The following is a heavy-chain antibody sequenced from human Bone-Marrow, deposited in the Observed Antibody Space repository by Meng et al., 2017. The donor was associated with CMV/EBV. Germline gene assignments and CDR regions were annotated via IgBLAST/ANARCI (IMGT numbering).Heavy chain of an antibody. CDR3: AVASALGAFDI. Sequence: TVSGGSISSGGYYWSWIRQHPGKGLEWIGYIYYSGSTYYNPSLKSRVTISVDTSKNQFSLKLSSVTAADTAVYYCAVASALGAFDIWGQGTMVTVSS. J-gene: IGHJ3*02. CDR2: IYYSGST. V-gene: IGHV4-31*03. CDR1: GGSISSGGYY.